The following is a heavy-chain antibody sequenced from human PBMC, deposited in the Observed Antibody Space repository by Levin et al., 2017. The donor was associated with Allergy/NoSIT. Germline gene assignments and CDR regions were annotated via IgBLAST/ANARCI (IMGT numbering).Heavy chain of an antibody. J-gene: IGHJ4*02. CDR3: AKHVESRYCSGGACYRAPVDY. Sequence: GESLKISCAASGFTLSDFVMSWVRQAPGKGLYWVSSVSGSGYTTYYADSVKGRFTISRDNSKNTVHLQLNSLTAEDTALYFCAKHVESRYCSGGACYRAPVDYWGQGALVTVSS. V-gene: IGHV3-23*01. CDR2: VSGSGYTT. CDR1: GFTLSDFV. D-gene: IGHD2-15*01.